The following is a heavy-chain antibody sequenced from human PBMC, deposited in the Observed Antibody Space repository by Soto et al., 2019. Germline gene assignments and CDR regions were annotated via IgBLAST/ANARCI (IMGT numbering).Heavy chain of an antibody. CDR3: ARDGKYNWNYAWFDP. D-gene: IGHD1-7*01. CDR2: IIPIFGTA. CDR1: GGTFSSYA. J-gene: IGHJ5*02. V-gene: IGHV1-69*01. Sequence: QVQLVQSGAEVKKPGSSVKVSCKASGGTFSSYAISWVRQAPGQGLEWMGGIIPIFGTANYAQKFQGRVTITADESTSTAYMGLSSLRSEDTAVYYCARDGKYNWNYAWFDPWGQGTLVTVSS.